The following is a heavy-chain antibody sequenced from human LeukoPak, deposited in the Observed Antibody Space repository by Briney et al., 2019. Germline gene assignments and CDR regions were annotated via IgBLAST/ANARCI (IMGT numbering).Heavy chain of an antibody. Sequence: GGSLRLSCAASGFTFSSYSMNWVRQAPGKGLEWVSSISSSSSYIYYADSVKGRFTISRDNAKNSLYLQMNSLRAEDTAVYYCARVTPRGFDWFPGGAFDIWGQGTMVTVS. CDR2: ISSSSSYI. V-gene: IGHV3-21*01. J-gene: IGHJ3*02. CDR3: ARVTPRGFDWFPGGAFDI. CDR1: GFTFSSYS. D-gene: IGHD3-9*01.